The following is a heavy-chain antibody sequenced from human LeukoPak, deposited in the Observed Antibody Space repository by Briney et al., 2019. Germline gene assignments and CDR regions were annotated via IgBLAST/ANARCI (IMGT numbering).Heavy chain of an antibody. V-gene: IGHV3-7*01. Sequence: PGGSLRLSCAVSGFTFSSYWMSWVRQAPGKGLEWVANIKQDGSEKYYVDSVKGRFTISRDNAKNSLYLQMNSLRAEDTAVYYCARDLSPRQQLVPFDYWGQGTLVTVSS. J-gene: IGHJ4*02. CDR2: IKQDGSEK. CDR3: ARDLSPRQQLVPFDY. CDR1: GFTFSSYW. D-gene: IGHD6-13*01.